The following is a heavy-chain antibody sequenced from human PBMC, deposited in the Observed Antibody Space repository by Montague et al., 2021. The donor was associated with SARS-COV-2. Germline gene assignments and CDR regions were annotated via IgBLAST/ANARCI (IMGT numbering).Heavy chain of an antibody. D-gene: IGHD3-10*01. V-gene: IGHV4-61*02. CDR1: GDSITSGRSF. Sequence: TLSLTCIVSGDSITSGRSFWSWIRQPAGKELEWIGRIYTSGSTNYNPSLRSRVAISIDTAHNQVSLNLTSVTAADTAVYYCAKDGSTGGWFDPWGQGTQVTVSS. J-gene: IGHJ5*02. CDR3: AKDGSTGGWFDP. CDR2: IYTSGST.